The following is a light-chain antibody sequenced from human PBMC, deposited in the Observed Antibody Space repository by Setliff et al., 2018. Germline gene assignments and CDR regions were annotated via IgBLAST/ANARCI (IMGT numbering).Light chain of an antibody. V-gene: IGLV2-14*01. CDR1: SSDVGSYDL. J-gene: IGLJ1*01. CDR3: CAYTGSSTYV. Sequence: QSALTQPASVSGSPGQSITISCSGTSSDVGSYDLVSWYQQHPGTAPKLIISDVNNRPSGVSNRFSGSKSSNTASLTISGLQAEDEAAYYCCAYTGSSTYVFGTGTKGTVL. CDR2: DVN.